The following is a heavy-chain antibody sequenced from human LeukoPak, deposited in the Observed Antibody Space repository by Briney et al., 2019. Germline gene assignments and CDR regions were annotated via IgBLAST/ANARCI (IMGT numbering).Heavy chain of an antibody. CDR1: GGSISSSSYY. J-gene: IGHJ4*02. CDR2: IYYSGST. Sequence: PSETLSLTCTVSGGSISSSSYYWGWIRQPPGKGLEWIGSIYYSGSTYYNPSLKSRVTISVDTSKNQFSLKLSSVTAADTAVYYCARGYYDILTGYSLFDYWGQGTLVTVSS. D-gene: IGHD3-9*01. V-gene: IGHV4-39*07. CDR3: ARGYYDILTGYSLFDY.